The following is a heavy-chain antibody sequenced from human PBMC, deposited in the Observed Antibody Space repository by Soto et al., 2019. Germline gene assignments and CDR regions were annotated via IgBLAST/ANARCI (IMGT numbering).Heavy chain of an antibody. CDR2: IYYTGTT. Sequence: QVHLQESGPGLVRPSETLSLTCAVSGGSISSRSFYWGWIRQSPGKGLEWIGSIYYTGTTYYNPSLQSPVSISVNTTKSQSSLILSSVTAAATAVYYCARRDISTSQYGYFHLWGRGTLVSVSS. D-gene: IGHD2-15*01. CDR1: GGSISSRSFY. CDR3: ARRDISTSQYGYFHL. V-gene: IGHV4-39*01. J-gene: IGHJ2*01.